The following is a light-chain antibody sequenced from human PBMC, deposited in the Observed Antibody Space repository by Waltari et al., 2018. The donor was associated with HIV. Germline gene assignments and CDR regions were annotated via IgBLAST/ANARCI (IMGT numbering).Light chain of an antibody. Sequence: QSVLAQPPSVSGAPGQRVTISCTGSSSNIGADYHVYWYQHLPGTAPTLLIYVTSNLPAGVPNLFSGSKSDTSASLAITGLQAENEADYYCQSYDRSLSAWVFGGGTRLNV. CDR3: QSYDRSLSAWV. CDR2: VTS. CDR1: SSNIGADYH. V-gene: IGLV1-40*01. J-gene: IGLJ3*02.